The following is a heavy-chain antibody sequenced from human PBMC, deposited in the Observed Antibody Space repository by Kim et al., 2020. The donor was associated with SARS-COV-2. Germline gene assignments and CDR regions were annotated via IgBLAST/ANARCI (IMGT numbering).Heavy chain of an antibody. CDR3: ARDVRASDFDC. J-gene: IGHJ4*02. Sequence: ASVKVSCKASGYTFTAYYMHWVQQAPGQGLEWMGRINPNSGGTNYAQKFQGRVTMNRDTSSSTAYMELSRLRSDDTAVYYCARDVRASDFDCWGQGTLVTVSS. CDR1: GYTFTAYY. D-gene: IGHD3-10*01. CDR2: INPNSGGT. V-gene: IGHV1-2*06.